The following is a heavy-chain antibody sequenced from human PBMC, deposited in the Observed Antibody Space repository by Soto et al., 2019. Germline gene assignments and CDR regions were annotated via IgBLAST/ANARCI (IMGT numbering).Heavy chain of an antibody. CDR1: GFTFSSYE. CDR3: ARVALAYCGGDCYSPYDY. D-gene: IGHD2-21*02. CDR2: ISSSGSTI. Sequence: PGGSLRLSCAASGFTFSSYEMNWVRQAPGKGLEWVSCISSSGSTIYYADSVKGRFTISRDNAKNSLYLQMNSLRAEDTAVYYCARVALAYCGGDCYSPYDYWGQGTLVTVSS. V-gene: IGHV3-48*03. J-gene: IGHJ4*02.